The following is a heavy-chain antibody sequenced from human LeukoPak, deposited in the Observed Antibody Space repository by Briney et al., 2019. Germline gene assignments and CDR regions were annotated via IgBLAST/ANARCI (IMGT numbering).Heavy chain of an antibody. V-gene: IGHV3-23*01. D-gene: IGHD4-17*01. CDR2: ISGSGGST. Sequence: PGGSLRLSCAASGFTFTSYAMGWVRQAPGKGLEWVSDISGSGGSTYYADSVKGRFTISRDNSKNTLYLQMNSLRAEDTAVYYCAKDDYGDYSFYYWGQGTLVTVSS. J-gene: IGHJ4*02. CDR3: AKDDYGDYSFYY. CDR1: GFTFTSYA.